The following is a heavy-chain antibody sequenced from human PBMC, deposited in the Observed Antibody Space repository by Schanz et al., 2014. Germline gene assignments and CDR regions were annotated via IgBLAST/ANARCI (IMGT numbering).Heavy chain of an antibody. CDR3: SKYGGRYSYGFVEY. CDR1: GFTFSNYG. J-gene: IGHJ4*02. Sequence: QVQLVESGGGVVQPGRSLRLSCAASGFTFSNYGLVWVRQAPGKGLEWLAVISYDGSDKFHADSVKGRFTISRDNSKNTLYLQMNSLRVEDTAVYYCSKYGGRYSYGFVEYWGQGILVTVSS. D-gene: IGHD5-18*01. V-gene: IGHV3-30*18. CDR2: ISYDGSDK.